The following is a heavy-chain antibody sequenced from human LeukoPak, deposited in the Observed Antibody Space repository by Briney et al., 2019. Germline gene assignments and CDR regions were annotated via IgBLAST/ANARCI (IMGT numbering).Heavy chain of an antibody. Sequence: GESLEISCQGSGYIFTSYWIGWVRQLPGKGLEWMGIIYPGDSDTRYSPSFQGQVTISADKSISTAYLQWSSLKASDTAMYYCARPMSMIDAFDIWGQGTMVTVSS. CDR1: GYIFTSYW. D-gene: IGHD3-22*01. V-gene: IGHV5-51*01. CDR3: ARPMSMIDAFDI. J-gene: IGHJ3*02. CDR2: IYPGDSDT.